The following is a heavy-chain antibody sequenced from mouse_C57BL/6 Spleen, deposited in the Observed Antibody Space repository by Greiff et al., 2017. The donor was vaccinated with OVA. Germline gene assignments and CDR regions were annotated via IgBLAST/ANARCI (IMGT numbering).Heavy chain of an antibody. CDR3: ARESNYFAY. CDR1: GYTFTDYY. J-gene: IGHJ3*01. CDR2: INPNNGGT. D-gene: IGHD2-5*01. V-gene: IGHV1-26*01. Sequence: EVKLQQSGPELVKPGASVKISCKASGYTFTDYYMNWVKQSHGKSLEWIGDINPNNGGTSYNQKFKGKATLTVDKSSSTAYMELRSLTSEDSAVYYCARESNYFAYWGQGTLVTVSA.